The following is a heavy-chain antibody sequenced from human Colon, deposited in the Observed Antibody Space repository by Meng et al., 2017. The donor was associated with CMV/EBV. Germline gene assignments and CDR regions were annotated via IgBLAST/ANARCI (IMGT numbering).Heavy chain of an antibody. CDR1: GFTFSSYW. V-gene: IGHV3-7*03. D-gene: IGHD2-8*02. Sequence: GESLKISCAASGFTFSSYWMSWVRQAPGKGLEWVANIKQDGSEKFYVDSVKGRFTISRDNAKNSLYLQMDSLKVEDTALYYCAKDEMSLVVSSSVLPHDVIDVWGQGTLVTVSS. J-gene: IGHJ3*01. CDR3: AKDEMSLVVSSSVLPHDVIDV. CDR2: IKQDGSEK.